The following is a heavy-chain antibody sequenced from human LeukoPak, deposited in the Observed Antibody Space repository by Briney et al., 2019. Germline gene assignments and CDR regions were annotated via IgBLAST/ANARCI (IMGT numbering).Heavy chain of an antibody. CDR1: GFTFSNYA. V-gene: IGHV3-23*01. CDR2: ISGNGGNT. J-gene: IGHJ4*02. CDR3: AEYSSSSIPVNYFDY. D-gene: IGHD6-13*01. Sequence: GGSLRLSCAASGFTFSNYAMGWVRQAPGKGLEWVSAISGNGGNTYYADSVKGRFTISRDNSKNTLYMQINILRAEDTAVYYCAEYSSSSIPVNYFDYWGQGTLVTVSS.